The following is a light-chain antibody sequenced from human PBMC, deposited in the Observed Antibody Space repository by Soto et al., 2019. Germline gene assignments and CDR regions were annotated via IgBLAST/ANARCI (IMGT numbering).Light chain of an antibody. CDR1: QSVSSY. Sequence: EIVMTQSPADLSVSPGERATLSCRASQSVSSYLVWHQQKPGQAPRLLIYAASRRATGIPDRFSGSGSGTDFTLTISRLEPEDFAVYYCQQYGSSPWTFGQGTKVDIK. CDR3: QQYGSSPWT. CDR2: AAS. J-gene: IGKJ1*01. V-gene: IGKV3-20*01.